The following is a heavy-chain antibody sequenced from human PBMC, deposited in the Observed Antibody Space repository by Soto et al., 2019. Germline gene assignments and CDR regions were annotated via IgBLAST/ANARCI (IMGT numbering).Heavy chain of an antibody. CDR3: ARGQYYYDSSGYLY. Sequence: GGSLRLSCAASGFTFSSYSVNWVRQAPGKGLEWVSYISSSSSTIYYADSVKGRFTISRDNAKNSLYLQMNSLRDEDTAVYYCARGQYYYDSSGYLYWGQGTLVTVSS. CDR2: ISSSSSTI. J-gene: IGHJ4*02. D-gene: IGHD3-22*01. CDR1: GFTFSSYS. V-gene: IGHV3-48*02.